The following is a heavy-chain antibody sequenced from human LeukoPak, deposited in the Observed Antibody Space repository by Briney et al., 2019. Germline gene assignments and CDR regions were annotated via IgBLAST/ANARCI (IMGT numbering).Heavy chain of an antibody. CDR2: INPNSGGT. Sequence: ASVKVSCKASGYTFTGYYMHWVRQAPGQGLEWMGWINPNSGGTNYAQKFQGWVTVTRDTSISTAYMELSRLRSDDTAVYYCARESLGRYFDQIYPRDAFDIWGQGTMVTVSS. CDR3: ARESLGRYFDQIYPRDAFDI. J-gene: IGHJ3*02. CDR1: GYTFTGYY. V-gene: IGHV1-2*04. D-gene: IGHD3-9*01.